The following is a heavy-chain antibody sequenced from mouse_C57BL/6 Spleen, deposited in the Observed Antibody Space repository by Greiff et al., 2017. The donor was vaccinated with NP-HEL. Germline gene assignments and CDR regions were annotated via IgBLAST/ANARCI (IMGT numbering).Heavy chain of an antibody. CDR1: GYTFTDYN. V-gene: IGHV1-22*01. Sequence: EVQLQQSGPELVKPGASVKMSCKASGYTFTDYNMHWVKQSHGKSLEWIGYINPNNGGTSYNQKFKGTATLTVNKSSSTAYMELRSLTSGDSSVYYGASGGDGYYDWYFDVWGTGTTVTVSS. D-gene: IGHD2-3*01. CDR3: ASGGDGYYDWYFDV. J-gene: IGHJ1*03. CDR2: INPNNGGT.